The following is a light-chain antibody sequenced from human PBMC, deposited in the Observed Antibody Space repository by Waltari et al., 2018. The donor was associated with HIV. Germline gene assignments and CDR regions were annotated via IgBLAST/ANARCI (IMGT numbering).Light chain of an antibody. CDR1: NSDVGGYDY. CDR2: DVS. J-gene: IGLJ1*01. V-gene: IGLV2-11*01. Sequence: QSALTQPRSVSASPGQSVTISCPGTNSDVGGYDYVSWYQHHPGKAPKLLIYDVSKRPSRVPDRFSASKSGNTASLTISGLQAEDEADYYCWSYAGSYTSVFGTGTQVTVL. CDR3: WSYAGSYTSV.